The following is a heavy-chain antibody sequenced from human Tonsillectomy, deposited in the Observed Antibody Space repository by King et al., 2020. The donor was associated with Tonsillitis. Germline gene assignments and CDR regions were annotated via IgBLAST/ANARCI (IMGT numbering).Heavy chain of an antibody. Sequence: VQLVESGGGLVQPGGSLRLSCVASGFTFINFSMTCVRQSPGKGLECGADIRYSGGSAYYEDSVKGRFTISRDNSKKTLYLQMNSLRAEDTAVYYCAKDLDRPVITIFPSYGNWGQGTLVTVSS. CDR1: GFTFINFS. V-gene: IGHV3-23*04. CDR2: IRYSGGSA. D-gene: IGHD3-3*01. CDR3: AKDLDRPVITIFPSYGN. J-gene: IGHJ4*02.